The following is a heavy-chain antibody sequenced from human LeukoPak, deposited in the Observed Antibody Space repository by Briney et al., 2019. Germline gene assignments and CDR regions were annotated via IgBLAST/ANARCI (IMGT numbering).Heavy chain of an antibody. CDR2: IYYSGST. D-gene: IGHD1-26*01. J-gene: IGHJ4*02. CDR1: GGSISSSRYF. V-gene: IGHV4-39*07. CDR3: ARESGSYGGYFDY. Sequence: SETLSLTCTVSGGSISSSRYFWGWIRQPPGKGLDWIGSIYYSGSTYYNLSLKSRVTISIDTSKNQFSLKLSSVTAADTAVYYCARESGSYGGYFDYWGQGTLVTVSS.